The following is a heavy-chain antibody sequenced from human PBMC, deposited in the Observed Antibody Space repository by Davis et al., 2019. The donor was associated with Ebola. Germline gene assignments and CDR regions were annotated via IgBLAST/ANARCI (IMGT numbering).Heavy chain of an antibody. CDR2: INGGGSMT. CDR1: ESTFIPHW. Sequence: GESLKISCAASESTFIPHWIHWVRQAPGKGLVWVSRINGGGSMTTYADSVKGRFTISRDNAKNTLYLQMNNLRAEDTAVYYCARGIGEDWGQGTLVTVSA. J-gene: IGHJ4*02. V-gene: IGHV3-74*03. CDR3: ARGIGED. D-gene: IGHD2-21*01.